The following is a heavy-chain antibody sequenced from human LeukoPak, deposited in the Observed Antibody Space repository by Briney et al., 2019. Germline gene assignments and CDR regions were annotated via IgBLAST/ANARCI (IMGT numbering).Heavy chain of an antibody. CDR2: ISNSGAYV. CDR1: GFTVSSNY. J-gene: IGHJ4*02. V-gene: IGHV3-21*01. CDR3: ARVGVDSGSYKGADY. Sequence: GGSLRLSCAASGFTVSSNYMNWVRQAPGKGLEWVSSISNSGAYVYYADSVQGRFTISRDNAKNSLYLQMNSLRSEDTAVYYCARVGVDSGSYKGADYWGQGTLVSVSS. D-gene: IGHD1-26*01.